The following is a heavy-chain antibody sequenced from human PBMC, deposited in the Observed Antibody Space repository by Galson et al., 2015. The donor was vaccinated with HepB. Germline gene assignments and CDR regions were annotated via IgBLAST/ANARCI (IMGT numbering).Heavy chain of an antibody. CDR1: GGTFSSYA. CDR3: ARGQYVLRFLEWLPTYYYYGMDV. V-gene: IGHV1-69*13. D-gene: IGHD3-3*01. J-gene: IGHJ6*02. Sequence: SVKVSCKASGGTFSSYAISWVRQAPGQGLEWMGGIIPIFGTANYAQKFQGRVTITADESTSTAYMELSSLRSEDTAVYYCARGQYVLRFLEWLPTYYYYGMDVWGQGTTVTVSS. CDR2: IIPIFGTA.